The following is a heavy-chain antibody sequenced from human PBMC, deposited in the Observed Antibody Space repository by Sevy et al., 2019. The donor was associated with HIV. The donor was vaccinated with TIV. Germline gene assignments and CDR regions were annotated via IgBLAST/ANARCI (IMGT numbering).Heavy chain of an antibody. V-gene: IGHV3-21*01. CDR2: ISSSSSYI. CDR1: GFTFITYS. J-gene: IGHJ3*02. CDR3: ARRATYYDTGDAFDI. D-gene: IGHD3-22*01. Sequence: GGSLRLSCAASGFTFITYSMNWVRQAPGKGLEWVSSISSSSSYIYYEDTVKGRFTVSRDNAENSLYLQMNSLRAEDTAVYYCARRATYYDTGDAFDIWGQGTMVTVSS.